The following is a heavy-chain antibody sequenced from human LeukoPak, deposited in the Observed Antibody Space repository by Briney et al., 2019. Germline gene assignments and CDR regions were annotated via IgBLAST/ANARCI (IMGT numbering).Heavy chain of an antibody. Sequence: ASVKVSCKASGYTFTGYYMHWVRQAPGQGLEWMGWINPNSGGTNYAQKFQGRVTMTRDTSISTAYMELSRLRSDDTAVYYCARGGYYDILTGLVGNWFDPWGQGTLVTVSS. V-gene: IGHV1-2*02. J-gene: IGHJ5*02. CDR3: ARGGYYDILTGLVGNWFDP. CDR2: INPNSGGT. D-gene: IGHD3-9*01. CDR1: GYTFTGYY.